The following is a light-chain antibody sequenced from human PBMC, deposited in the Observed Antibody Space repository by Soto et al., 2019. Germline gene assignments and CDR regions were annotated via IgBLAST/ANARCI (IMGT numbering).Light chain of an antibody. V-gene: IGKV1-5*03. Sequence: IQLTQSPSSLSASVGDRVTITCRASQGISSYLAWYQQKPGKAPKLLIYRASSLESGAPSRFSGTGSGTEFTLTISSLQPDDFATYYCQHYNSYSEAFGQGTKVDI. CDR1: QGISSY. J-gene: IGKJ1*01. CDR2: RAS. CDR3: QHYNSYSEA.